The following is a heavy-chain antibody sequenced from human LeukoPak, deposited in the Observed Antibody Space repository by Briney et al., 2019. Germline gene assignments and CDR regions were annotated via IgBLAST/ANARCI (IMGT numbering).Heavy chain of an antibody. Sequence: SETLSLTCAVYGGSFSGYYWSCIRQPPGKGLEWVGEINHSGSTNYNPSLKSRVTISVDTSKNQFSLKLSSVTAADTAVYYCARGRARMTRAYFDYWGQGTLVTVSS. CDR1: GGSFSGYY. CDR3: ARGRARMTRAYFDY. J-gene: IGHJ4*02. D-gene: IGHD5-12*01. V-gene: IGHV4-34*01. CDR2: INHSGST.